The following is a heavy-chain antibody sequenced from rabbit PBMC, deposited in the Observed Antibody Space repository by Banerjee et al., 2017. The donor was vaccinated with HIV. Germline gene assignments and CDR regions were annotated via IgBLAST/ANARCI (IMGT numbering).Heavy chain of an antibody. CDR1: GFSFSSSYW. D-gene: IGHD6-1*01. V-gene: IGHV1S45*01. CDR2: IGAGSSGST. J-gene: IGHJ4*01. CDR3: ARSYGVDGYGYAFKL. Sequence: EESGGGLVKPEGSLTLTCTASGFSFSSSYWICWVRQAPGKGLEWIACIGAGSSGSTDYASWAKGRFTISKTSSTTVTLQMTSLTAADTATYFCARSYGVDGYGYAFKLWGPGTLVTVS.